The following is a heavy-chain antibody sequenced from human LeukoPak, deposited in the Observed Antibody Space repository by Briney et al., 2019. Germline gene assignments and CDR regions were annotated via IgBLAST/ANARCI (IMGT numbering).Heavy chain of an antibody. Sequence: GGSLRLSCAASGFTFSSYGMSWVRQAPGKGLEWVSAISGSGGSTYYADSVKGRFTISRDNSKNPLYLQMNSLRAEDTAVYYCAKGSGYYYDSSGYTFDYWGQGTLVTVSS. V-gene: IGHV3-23*01. J-gene: IGHJ4*02. CDR3: AKGSGYYYDSSGYTFDY. D-gene: IGHD3-22*01. CDR1: GFTFSSYG. CDR2: ISGSGGST.